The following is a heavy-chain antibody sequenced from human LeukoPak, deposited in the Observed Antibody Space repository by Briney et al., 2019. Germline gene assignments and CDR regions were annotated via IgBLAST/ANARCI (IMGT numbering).Heavy chain of an antibody. CDR1: GFIFRDFS. CDR3: ARASQIYYDRGFDY. V-gene: IGHV3-7*01. CDR2: MNEYGSEI. Sequence: PGGSLRLSCSVSGFIFRDFSMSWVRQAPGKGLEWVAKMNEYGSEIFYVDSVKGRFTISRDNGKNSLYLQMNRLRAEDTAVYYCARASQIYYDRGFDYWGQGTLVTVSS. J-gene: IGHJ4*02. D-gene: IGHD3-22*01.